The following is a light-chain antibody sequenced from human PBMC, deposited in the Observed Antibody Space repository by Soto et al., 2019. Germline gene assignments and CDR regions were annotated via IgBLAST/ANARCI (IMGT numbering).Light chain of an antibody. V-gene: IGKV3-20*01. CDR3: QQHGSSPIT. Sequence: EIVLTQSPGTLSLSPGERATLSCRASQSVSSSFLVWYPQKPGQAPRLLIYGASSRATGIPDRFSGSGSGTDFTLTISRLEPEDFAVYYCQQHGSSPITFGQGTRLEIK. J-gene: IGKJ5*01. CDR2: GAS. CDR1: QSVSSSF.